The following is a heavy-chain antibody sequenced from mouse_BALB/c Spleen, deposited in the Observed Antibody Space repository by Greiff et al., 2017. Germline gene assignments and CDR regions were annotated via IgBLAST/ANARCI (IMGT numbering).Heavy chain of an antibody. D-gene: IGHD2-4*01. CDR1: GFKFPDYY. Sequence: VQLQQSGAGLVRPGAFVKLSCTASGFKFPDYYMHWVQQSPEQGLEWIGWIDPENGNTTYDPKFPGKASITDDTASNTAYLQLSSMTSEDTAVYYYARYYDYDDAMDYWGQGTLGTVSA. CDR2: IDPENGNT. J-gene: IGHJ3*01. CDR3: ARYYDYDDAMDY. V-gene: IGHV14-1*02.